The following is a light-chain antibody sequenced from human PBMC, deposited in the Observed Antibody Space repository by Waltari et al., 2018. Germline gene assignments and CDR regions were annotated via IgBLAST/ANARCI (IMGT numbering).Light chain of an antibody. CDR1: TSDVGGYDF. V-gene: IGLV2-14*03. Sequence: QPALTQPASVSGSPGQSITISCTGTTSDVGGYDFVSWYQQHPGKAPKLIISDVSDRPSGVSPRFSASKSGITASLTISGLQPEDEATYFCSSFTLNNTWVFGGGTNLTVL. CDR3: SSFTLNNTWV. J-gene: IGLJ3*02. CDR2: DVS.